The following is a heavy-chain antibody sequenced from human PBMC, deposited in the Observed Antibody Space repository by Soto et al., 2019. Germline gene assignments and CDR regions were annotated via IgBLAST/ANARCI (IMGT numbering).Heavy chain of an antibody. Sequence: HPGGSLRLSCAASGFTFSSYSMNWVRQAPGKGLEWVSYISSSSSTIYYADSVKGRFTISRDNAKNSLYLQMNSLRAEDTAVYYCASGASMVRGVIIDYWGQGTLVTVSS. CDR3: ASGASMVRGVIIDY. J-gene: IGHJ4*02. CDR2: ISSSSSTI. CDR1: GFTFSSYS. D-gene: IGHD3-10*01. V-gene: IGHV3-48*01.